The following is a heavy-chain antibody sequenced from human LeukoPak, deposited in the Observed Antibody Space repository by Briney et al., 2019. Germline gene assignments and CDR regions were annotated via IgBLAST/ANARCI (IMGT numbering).Heavy chain of an antibody. V-gene: IGHV4-59*01. Sequence: SETLSLTCTVSGGSITNYYWSWIRQTPGKGLEWIAYIYYNGNTNYNPSLKSRVTMSVDTSKTQFSLKLSSVTVADAAVYYCATSGRNSIDYWGQGTLVTVSS. J-gene: IGHJ4*02. D-gene: IGHD4-23*01. CDR2: IYYNGNT. CDR1: GGSITNYY. CDR3: ATSGRNSIDY.